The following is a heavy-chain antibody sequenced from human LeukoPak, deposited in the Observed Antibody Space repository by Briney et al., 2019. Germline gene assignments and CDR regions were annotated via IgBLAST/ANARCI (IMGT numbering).Heavy chain of an antibody. CDR1: GFTFSNYY. J-gene: IGHJ4*02. CDR2: ISSGGETT. Sequence: GGSLRLSCAASGFTFSNYYMSWIRQAPGKGLEWVSYISSGGETTYYGESVKGRFTISRDNAKTSLYLQMNSLRADDTAVYYCAKYCSSTSCNIDNWGQGTLVTVSS. D-gene: IGHD2-2*02. V-gene: IGHV3-11*01. CDR3: AKYCSSTSCNIDN.